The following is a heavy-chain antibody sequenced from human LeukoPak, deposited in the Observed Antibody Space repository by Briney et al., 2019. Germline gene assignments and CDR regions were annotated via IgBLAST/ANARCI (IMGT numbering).Heavy chain of an antibody. Sequence: SGGSLRLSCAASGFTFSSYSMNWVRQAPGKGLEWVSSISSSSSYIYYADSVKGRFTISRDNVKNSLYLQMNSLRAEDTAVYYCARDHHRRLYDSQARDTFDFWGQGTMVTVSS. J-gene: IGHJ3*01. V-gene: IGHV3-21*01. CDR1: GFTFSSYS. CDR3: ARDHHRRLYDSQARDTFDF. D-gene: IGHD3-22*01. CDR2: ISSSSSYI.